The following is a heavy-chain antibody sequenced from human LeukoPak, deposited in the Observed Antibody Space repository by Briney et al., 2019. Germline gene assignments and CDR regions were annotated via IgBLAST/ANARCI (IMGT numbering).Heavy chain of an antibody. D-gene: IGHD6-13*01. Sequence: SETLSLTCTVSGGSVSSGSYYWSWIRQPPGKGLEWIGYIYYSGSTNYDLSLKSRVTISVDTSKNQFSLKLSSVTAADTAVYYCARGRAAAVNYWGQGTLVTVSS. CDR3: ARGRAAAVNY. CDR1: GGSVSSGSYY. CDR2: IYYSGST. J-gene: IGHJ4*02. V-gene: IGHV4-61*01.